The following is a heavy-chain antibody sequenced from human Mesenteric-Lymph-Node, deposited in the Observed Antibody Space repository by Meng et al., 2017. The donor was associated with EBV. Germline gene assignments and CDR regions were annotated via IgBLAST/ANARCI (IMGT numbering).Heavy chain of an antibody. CDR1: GGSISSGGYY. D-gene: IGHD2-2*01. CDR2: IYYSGST. J-gene: IGHJ4*02. V-gene: IGHV4-30-4*01. CDR3: ARLVVVPAALDY. Sequence: LHDSGPGLVKPSQTLSLTCAVSGGSISSGGYYWSWIRQPPGKGLEWIGYIYYSGSTYYNPSLKSRVTISVDTSKNQFSLKLSSVIAADTAVYYCARLVVVPAALDYWGQGTLVTVSS.